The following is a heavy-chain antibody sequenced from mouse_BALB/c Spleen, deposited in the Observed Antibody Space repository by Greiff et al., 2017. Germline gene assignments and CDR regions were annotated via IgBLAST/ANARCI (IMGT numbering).Heavy chain of an antibody. V-gene: IGHV2-9*02. J-gene: IGHJ4*01. Sequence: VQRVESGPGLVAPSQSLSITCTVSGFSLTSYGVHWVRQPPGKGLEWLGVIWAGGSTNYNSALMSRLSISKDNSKSQVFLKMNSLQTDDTAMYYCARDWELVHAMDYWGQGTSVTVSS. CDR2: IWAGGST. CDR3: ARDWELVHAMDY. D-gene: IGHD4-1*01. CDR1: GFSLTSYG.